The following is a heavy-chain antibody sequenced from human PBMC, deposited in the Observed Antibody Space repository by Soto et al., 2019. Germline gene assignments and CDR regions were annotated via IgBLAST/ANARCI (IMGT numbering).Heavy chain of an antibody. D-gene: IGHD2-15*01. CDR3: ARGSISYCSRGSCYPGAIDF. Sequence: QVQLQQWGAGLLKPSETLSRSCAVYGGSFSDYYWSWIRQPPGKGLEWIGEINHRGNTNYNPSLKSRVTISVDTSMNQFSLRLTSVTAADTAVYYCARGSISYCSRGSCYPGAIDFWGQGTRVTVSA. V-gene: IGHV4-34*01. CDR1: GGSFSDYY. J-gene: IGHJ4*02. CDR2: INHRGNT.